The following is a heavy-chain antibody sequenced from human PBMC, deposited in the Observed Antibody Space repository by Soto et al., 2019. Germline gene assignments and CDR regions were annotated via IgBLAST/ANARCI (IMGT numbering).Heavy chain of an antibody. V-gene: IGHV1-69*01. CDR1: GGSFRNFV. D-gene: IGHD3-16*01. CDR2: IIPNSGTT. Sequence: QVQLVQSGAEVKKPGSSVKVSCKASGGSFRNFVISWVRQAPGQGLGWMGGIIPNSGTTNYAQKFQGKVTITADESTSTAYMELSGLTSEDTSLYYCARDLGGEATIRFWGQGTLVTVSS. CDR3: ARDLGGEATIRF. J-gene: IGHJ4*02.